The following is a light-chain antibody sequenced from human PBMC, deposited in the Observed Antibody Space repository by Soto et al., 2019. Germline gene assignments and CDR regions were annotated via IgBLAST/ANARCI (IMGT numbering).Light chain of an antibody. Sequence: DIQMTQSPSSLSASVGDRVTISCRASQTIAKYLNWFQQKPGKAPKLLIYAASNLQTGVPSRFTGSGSGTDFTLTISSLQPEDFATYYCQQSYSTPAFGQGTTVEI. J-gene: IGKJ1*01. CDR2: AAS. CDR3: QQSYSTPA. CDR1: QTIAKY. V-gene: IGKV1-39*01.